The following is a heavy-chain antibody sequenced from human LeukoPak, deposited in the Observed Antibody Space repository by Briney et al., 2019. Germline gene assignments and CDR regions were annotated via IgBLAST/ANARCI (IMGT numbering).Heavy chain of an antibody. CDR2: IYYSGST. V-gene: IGHV4-39*07. D-gene: IGHD3-22*01. Sequence: SETLSLTCTVSGGSISSSSYYWGWIRQPPGKGLEWIGSIYYSGSTYSNPSLKSRVTISVDTSKNQFSLKLSSVTAADTAVYYCARVSSGQYYFDYWGQGTLVTVSS. CDR3: ARVSSGQYYFDY. CDR1: GGSISSSSYY. J-gene: IGHJ4*01.